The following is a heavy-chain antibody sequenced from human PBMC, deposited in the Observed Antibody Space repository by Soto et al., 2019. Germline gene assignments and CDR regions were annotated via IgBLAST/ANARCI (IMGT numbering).Heavy chain of an antibody. V-gene: IGHV1-69*13. CDR1: GGTFSSYA. CDR3: ARTPGYCSSTSCYAQNTNPYDP. Sequence: ASVKVSCKASGGTFSSYAISWVRQAPGQGLEWMGGIIPIFGTANYAQKFQGRVTITADESTSTAYMELSSLRSEDTAVYYCARTPGYCSSTSCYAQNTNPYDPWGQGTLVTVSS. CDR2: IIPIFGTA. D-gene: IGHD2-2*01. J-gene: IGHJ5*02.